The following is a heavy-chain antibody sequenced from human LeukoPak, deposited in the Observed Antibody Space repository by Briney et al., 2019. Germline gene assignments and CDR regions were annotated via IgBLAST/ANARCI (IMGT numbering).Heavy chain of an antibody. CDR1: GYIFSSYW. D-gene: IGHD1-26*01. Sequence: GESLKISCRASGYIFSSYWIAWVRQMPGKGLEWVGIIYPGDSDTRYSPSFQGQVTISADKSISTAYLQWSSLKASDTAMYYCARHGAGIDYWGQGTQVTVSS. J-gene: IGHJ4*02. CDR2: IYPGDSDT. V-gene: IGHV5-51*01. CDR3: ARHGAGIDY.